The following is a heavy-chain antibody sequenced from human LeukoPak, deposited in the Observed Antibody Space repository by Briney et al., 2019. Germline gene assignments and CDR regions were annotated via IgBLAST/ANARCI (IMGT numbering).Heavy chain of an antibody. Sequence: SQTLSLTCTVSGGSISSGSYYWSWIRQPPGKGLEWIGYIYYSGSTNYNPSLKSRVTISVDTPKNQFSLKLSSVTAADTAVYYCARSSVTGYYYGMDVWGQGTTVTVSS. CDR2: IYYSGST. V-gene: IGHV4-61*01. CDR3: ARSSVTGYYYGMDV. J-gene: IGHJ6*02. D-gene: IGHD6-19*01. CDR1: GGSISSGSYY.